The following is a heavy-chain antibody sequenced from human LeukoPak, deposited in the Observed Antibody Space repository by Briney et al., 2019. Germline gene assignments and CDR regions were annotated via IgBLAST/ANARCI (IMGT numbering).Heavy chain of an antibody. Sequence: GGSLRLSCAASGLTVSSNYMNWVRQAPGKGLEWVSSISGSGGSTYSADSVKGRFTISRDSSKNTLYLQMNSLRAEDTAVYYCAKGARVGAGRYYFDYWGQGALVTVSS. J-gene: IGHJ4*02. CDR3: AKGARVGAGRYYFDY. V-gene: IGHV3-23*01. CDR1: GLTVSSNY. D-gene: IGHD3-10*01. CDR2: ISGSGGST.